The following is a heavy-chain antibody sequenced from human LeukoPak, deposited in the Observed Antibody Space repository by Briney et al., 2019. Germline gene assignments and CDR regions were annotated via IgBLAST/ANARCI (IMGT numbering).Heavy chain of an antibody. CDR2: IYYSGST. J-gene: IGHJ4*02. V-gene: IGHV4-30-4*08. D-gene: IGHD3-10*01. CDR3: VRESSSSYYGSGSFDY. Sequence: SQTLSLTCTVSAGSISSGDYYWSWIRQPPGKGLEWIGYIYYSGSTFYNPSLKSRVSMSVDTSKNQFSLKLSSVTAADTAIYYCVRESSSSYYGSGSFDYWGQGALVTVSS. CDR1: AGSISSGDYY.